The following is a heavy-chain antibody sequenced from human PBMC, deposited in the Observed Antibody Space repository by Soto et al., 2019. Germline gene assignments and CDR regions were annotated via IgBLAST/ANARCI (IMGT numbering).Heavy chain of an antibody. CDR2: ISYSGST. D-gene: IGHD6-19*01. J-gene: IGHJ4*02. CDR3: ARASGGWYFDY. V-gene: IGHV4-30-4*01. CDR1: GGSIGSGDYW. Sequence: QVQLQESGPGLVKPSETLSLTCTVSGGSIGSGDYWWSWIRQSPGKGLVWIGYISYSGSTYYNPSLRSRVTISVDTSKNQFSVMLTSVTASDTAVYYCARASGGWYFDYWGQGTLVTVSA.